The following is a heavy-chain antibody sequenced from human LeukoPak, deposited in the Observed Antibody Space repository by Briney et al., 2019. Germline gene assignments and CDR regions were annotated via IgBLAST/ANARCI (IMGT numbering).Heavy chain of an antibody. J-gene: IGHJ3*02. CDR2: INLSGGRT. CDR3: ARDRGLVTAIYYAFDI. D-gene: IGHD2-21*02. CDR1: GYIFTSYY. V-gene: IGHV1-46*01. Sequence: GASVKVSCKASGYIFTSYYLYWVRQAPGQGLEWMGMINLSGGRTSYAQKFQGRVTVTMDTSTSTLYMELSSLRSEDTALYYCARDRGLVTAIYYAFDIWGQGTMVTVSS.